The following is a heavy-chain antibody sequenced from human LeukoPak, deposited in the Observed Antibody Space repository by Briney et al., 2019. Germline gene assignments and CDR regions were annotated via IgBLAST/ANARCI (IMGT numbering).Heavy chain of an antibody. J-gene: IGHJ4*02. D-gene: IGHD3-10*01. CDR1: GFTFSSYA. Sequence: GGSLRLSCAASGFTFSSYAMSWVRQAPGKGLEWVSTVSVYGGTTYYADSVKGRFTISRDNSKNTLYLQMNSLRPEDAVVYFCAKELHGSGNYAFDYWGQGTLVTVSS. CDR2: VSVYGGTT. V-gene: IGHV3-23*01. CDR3: AKELHGSGNYAFDY.